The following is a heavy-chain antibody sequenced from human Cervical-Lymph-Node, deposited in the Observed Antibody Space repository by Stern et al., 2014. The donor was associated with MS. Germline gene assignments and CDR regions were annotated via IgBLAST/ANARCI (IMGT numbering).Heavy chain of an antibody. D-gene: IGHD2-15*01. CDR3: ARSRWIDY. J-gene: IGHJ4*02. V-gene: IGHV3-33*01. CDR1: GFTFSGNG. Sequence: VQLVESGGGVVQPGRSLRLSCAASGFTFSGNGMHWVRQATGKGLEWVAFIWYDGSNKYYADSVKGRFTISRDNSKDTLYLQMNSLRAEDTAVYYCARSRWIDYWGQGTLVTVSS. CDR2: IWYDGSNK.